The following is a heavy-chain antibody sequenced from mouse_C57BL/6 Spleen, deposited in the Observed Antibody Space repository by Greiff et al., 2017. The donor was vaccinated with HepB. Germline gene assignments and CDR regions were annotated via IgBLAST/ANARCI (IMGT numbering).Heavy chain of an antibody. V-gene: IGHV1-80*01. CDR2: IYPGDGDT. Sequence: QVQLQQSGAELVKPGASVKISCKASGYAFSSYWMNWVKQRPGKGLEWIGQIYPGDGDTNYNGKFKGKATLTADKSSSTAYMQLCGLTSEDSAVYFCARDYYDYEEAWFAYWGQGTLVTVSA. CDR1: GYAFSSYW. D-gene: IGHD2-4*01. J-gene: IGHJ3*01. CDR3: ARDYYDYEEAWFAY.